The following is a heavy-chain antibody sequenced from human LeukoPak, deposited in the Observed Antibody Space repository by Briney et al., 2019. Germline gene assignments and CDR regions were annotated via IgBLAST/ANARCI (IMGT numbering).Heavy chain of an antibody. CDR3: ATEGKTRTWNYYQAKPVY. Sequence: GGSLRLSCAASGFTFSSYGMHWVRQAPGKGLEWVAFIRYDGSNKYYADSVKGRFTISRDNSKNTLYLQMNSLRAEDTAVYYCATEGKTRTWNYYQAKPVYWGQGTLVTVSS. CDR1: GFTFSSYG. J-gene: IGHJ4*02. D-gene: IGHD1-7*01. CDR2: IRYDGSNK. V-gene: IGHV3-30*02.